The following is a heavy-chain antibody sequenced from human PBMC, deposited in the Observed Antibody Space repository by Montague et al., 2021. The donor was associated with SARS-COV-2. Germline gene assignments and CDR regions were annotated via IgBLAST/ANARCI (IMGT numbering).Heavy chain of an antibody. CDR3: AKEGVVVGADGFDY. Sequence: SLRLSCAASGFTFSSYGMNWVRQAPGKGLEWVSAISTTGANTYYAGSVKGRFTISRDNSKNTLYLQLNSLRDEDTVVYYCAKEGVVVGADGFDYWGQGSMVIASS. CDR2: ISTTGANT. CDR1: GFTFSSYG. D-gene: IGHD3-22*01. J-gene: IGHJ3*01. V-gene: IGHV3-23*01.